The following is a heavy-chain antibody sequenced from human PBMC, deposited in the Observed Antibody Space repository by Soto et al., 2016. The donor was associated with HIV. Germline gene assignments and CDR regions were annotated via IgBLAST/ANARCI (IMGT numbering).Heavy chain of an antibody. V-gene: IGHV3-15*01. Sequence: EEQLVESGGGLVKPGGSLRLSCAASGFTFNNAYMSWVRQAPGRGLEWVGRIKSKSNGGATEYAAPVKGRFTISRDDSENMLYLQMNSLKIEDTGVYYCTIDLYYDFWSAVDSYLYYMDVWGKGTTVTVSS. CDR1: GFTFNNAY. CDR3: TIDLYYDFWSAVDSYLYYMDV. J-gene: IGHJ6*04. CDR2: IKSKSNGGAT. D-gene: IGHD3-3*01.